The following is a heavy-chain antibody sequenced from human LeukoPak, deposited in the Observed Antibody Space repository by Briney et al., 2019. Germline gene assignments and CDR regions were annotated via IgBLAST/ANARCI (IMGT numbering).Heavy chain of an antibody. Sequence: GGSLRLSCAASGFTFSTYSMNWVRQAPGKGLESVSSISSSSSYIYYADSVKGRFTISRDNAKNSLYLQMNSLRAVDTAVYYCARDRHDILTGYYPAREDYWGQGTLVTVSS. J-gene: IGHJ4*02. V-gene: IGHV3-21*01. D-gene: IGHD3-9*01. CDR1: GFTFSTYS. CDR2: ISSSSSYI. CDR3: ARDRHDILTGYYPAREDY.